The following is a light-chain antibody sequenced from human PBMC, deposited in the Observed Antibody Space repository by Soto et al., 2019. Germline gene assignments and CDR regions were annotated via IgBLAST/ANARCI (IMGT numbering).Light chain of an antibody. V-gene: IGKV1-6*01. CDR1: QGIRND. CDR2: AAS. CDR3: QQSFNTLPIT. Sequence: AIQMTQSPSSLSASVGDRVTITCRVSQGIRNDLGWYQQKPGKAPKLLIYAASSLQSGVPSRFSGSGSGTDFTLTISSLQPEDFATYYCQQSFNTLPITFGQGTRLEI. J-gene: IGKJ5*01.